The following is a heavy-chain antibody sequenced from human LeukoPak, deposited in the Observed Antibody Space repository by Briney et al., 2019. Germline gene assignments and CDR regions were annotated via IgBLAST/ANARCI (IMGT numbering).Heavy chain of an antibody. CDR3: ARAQYFDWVSSLDY. V-gene: IGHV1-46*01. CDR2: IDPSGGST. D-gene: IGHD3-9*01. J-gene: IGHJ4*02. CDR1: GYXFTSYY. Sequence: ASVKVSCKASGYXFTSYYIHWVRQAPGQGHEWMGIIDPSGGSTNYAQKFQGRVTVTRDTSTSTVNMELRSLTSEDTAVYYCARAQYFDWVSSLDYWGQGTLVTVSS.